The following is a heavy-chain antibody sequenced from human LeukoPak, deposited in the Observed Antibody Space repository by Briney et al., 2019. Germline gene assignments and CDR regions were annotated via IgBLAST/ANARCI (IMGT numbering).Heavy chain of an antibody. V-gene: IGHV4-34*01. CDR2: INHSGST. Sequence: SETLSLTCAVYGGSFSGYYWSWIRQPPGKGLEWIGEINHSGSTNYNPSLKSRVTISVDTSKNQFSLKLSTVTAAATAVYYCARRGYDSSGYSDYWGQGTLVTVSS. J-gene: IGHJ4*02. D-gene: IGHD3-22*01. CDR1: GGSFSGYY. CDR3: ARRGYDSSGYSDY.